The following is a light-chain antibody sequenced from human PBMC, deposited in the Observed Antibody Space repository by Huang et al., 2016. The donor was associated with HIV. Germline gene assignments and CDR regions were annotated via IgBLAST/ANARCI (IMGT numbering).Light chain of an antibody. CDR1: QSVSSN. CDR3: QQYNNWPPWT. V-gene: IGKV3-15*01. CDR2: GAY. J-gene: IGKJ1*01. Sequence: EIVMTQSPATLSVSPGERATLSCRASQSVSSNLAWYQQRPGQAPRLLIYGAYTRATGIPARFSGNGSGTEFTLTISSLQSEDFAVYYCQQYNNWPPWTFGQGTKVEIK.